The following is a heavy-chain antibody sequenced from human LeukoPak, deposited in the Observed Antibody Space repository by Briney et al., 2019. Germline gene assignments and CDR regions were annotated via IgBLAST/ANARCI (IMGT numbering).Heavy chain of an antibody. CDR1: GGSISSYY. D-gene: IGHD4-17*01. Sequence: SETLSLTCTVSGGSISSYYWSWIRQPAGKGLEWIGRIYPSGSTNYNPSLKSRVTISVDTSKNQFSLKLSSVTAADTAVYYCARSRYYDYGDYVAFDIWGQGTMVTVSS. V-gene: IGHV4-4*07. CDR3: ARSRYYDYGDYVAFDI. J-gene: IGHJ3*02. CDR2: IYPSGST.